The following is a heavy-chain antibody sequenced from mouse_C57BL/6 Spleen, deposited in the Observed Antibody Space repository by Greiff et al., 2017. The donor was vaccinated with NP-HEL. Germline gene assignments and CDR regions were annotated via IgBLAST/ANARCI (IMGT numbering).Heavy chain of an antibody. CDR1: GYTFTSYW. CDR2: IYPGSGST. CDR3: ARRGLRPGYFDY. V-gene: IGHV1-55*01. Sequence: QVQLQQPGAELVKPGASVKMSCKASGYTFTSYWITWVKQRPGQGLEWIGDIYPGSGSTNYNEKFKSKATLTVDTSSSTGYMQLSSLTSEDSAVYYCARRGLRPGYFDYWGQGTTLTVSS. D-gene: IGHD2-4*01. J-gene: IGHJ2*01.